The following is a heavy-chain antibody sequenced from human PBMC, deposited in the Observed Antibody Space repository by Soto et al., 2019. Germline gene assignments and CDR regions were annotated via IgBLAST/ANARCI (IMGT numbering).Heavy chain of an antibody. CDR1: GGSISTVDYW. Sequence: QVQLQESGPGLVKPSQTLSLTCTVSGGSISTVDYWWSWIRQSPDMGLEWIGHIYDGGRTYNNPSRESRVTMSVDTSKSQLSLTLSSVSAADTAVYYCARGPSGDKVDSWGQGTLVPVSS. CDR3: ARGPSGDKVDS. J-gene: IGHJ4*02. CDR2: IYDGGRT. V-gene: IGHV4-30-4*01. D-gene: IGHD7-27*01.